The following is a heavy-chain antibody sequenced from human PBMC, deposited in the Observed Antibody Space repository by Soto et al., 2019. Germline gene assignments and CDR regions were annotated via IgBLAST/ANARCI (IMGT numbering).Heavy chain of an antibody. CDR2: ISGSGGST. J-gene: IGHJ4*02. D-gene: IGHD3-3*01. V-gene: IGHV3-23*01. Sequence: EVQLLESGGGLVQPGGSLRLSCAASGFTFGSYAMSWVRQAPGKGLEWVSAISGSGGSTYYADSVKGRFTISRDNSKNTLYLQMNSLRAEDTAVYYCAKVLPHYDFWSGYYTPASSFDYWGQGTLVTVSS. CDR1: GFTFGSYA. CDR3: AKVLPHYDFWSGYYTPASSFDY.